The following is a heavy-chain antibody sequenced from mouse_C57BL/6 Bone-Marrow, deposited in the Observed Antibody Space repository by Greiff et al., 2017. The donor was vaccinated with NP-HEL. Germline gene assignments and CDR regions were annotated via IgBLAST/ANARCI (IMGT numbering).Heavy chain of an antibody. J-gene: IGHJ3*01. CDR2: IRSGSSTI. V-gene: IGHV5-17*01. CDR3: AMMGLYYSNYSFAY. Sequence: EVKVVESGGGLVKPGGSLKLSCAASGFTFSDYGMHWVRQAPEKGLEWVAYIRSGSSTIYYADTVKGRFTISRENAKNTLFLQMTSLRSEDTDMYYCAMMGLYYSNYSFAYWGQGTLVTVSA. CDR1: GFTFSDYG. D-gene: IGHD2-5*01.